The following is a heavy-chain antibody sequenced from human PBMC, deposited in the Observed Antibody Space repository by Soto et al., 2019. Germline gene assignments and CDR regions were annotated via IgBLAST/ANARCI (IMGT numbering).Heavy chain of an antibody. CDR2: IYYSGCT. CDR1: GGSISSGGYY. J-gene: IGHJ4*02. CDR3: ARSDYGDYFLFDY. Sequence: QVQLQESGPGLVKPSQTLSLTCTVSGGSISSGGYYWSWIRQHPGKGLEWNGYIYYSGCTYYNPSLNSRVTISVDTTKNQFSLKLSSVTAADTAVYYCARSDYGDYFLFDYLGQGTLVTVSS. V-gene: IGHV4-31*03. D-gene: IGHD4-17*01.